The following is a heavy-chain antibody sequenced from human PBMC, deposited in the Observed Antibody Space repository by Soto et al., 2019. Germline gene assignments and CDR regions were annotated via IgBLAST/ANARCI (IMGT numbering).Heavy chain of an antibody. Sequence: PETLSLTCYVSGGSVNNKTYYSSWIRQPPGKRLEWIEYVYYSGTTNYNPSLRSRVTISVDLSKNQFSLRLSSVTTADTALYYRPRTTAVPNTLRSRYSSDYWGQGTLATVSS. CDR1: GGSVNNKTYY. CDR3: PRTTAVPNTLRSRYSSDY. D-gene: IGHD4-17*01. CDR2: VYYSGTT. V-gene: IGHV4-61*01. J-gene: IGHJ4*02.